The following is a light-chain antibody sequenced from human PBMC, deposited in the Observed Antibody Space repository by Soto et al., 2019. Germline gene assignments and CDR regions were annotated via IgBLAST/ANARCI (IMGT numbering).Light chain of an antibody. J-gene: IGLJ3*02. CDR1: SSDIGDYNY. V-gene: IGLV2-14*03. Sequence: QSVLAQPASVSGSPGQSITISCVGSSSDIGDYNYVSWYQHHPGKAPKLMIYDVSNRPSGVSNRFSGSKSGNTASLTISGLQAEDEADYYCSSYTTSSPWVFGGGTKVTVL. CDR2: DVS. CDR3: SSYTTSSPWV.